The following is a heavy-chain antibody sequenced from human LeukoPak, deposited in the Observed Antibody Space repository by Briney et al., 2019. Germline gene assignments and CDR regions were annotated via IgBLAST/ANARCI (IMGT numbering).Heavy chain of an antibody. CDR3: ASVIADYGGEWFDP. V-gene: IGHV4-30-4*01. Sequence: SETLSLTCTVSGGFISSGDDYWSWIRHPPGKGLEWIGYIYYNGSTYYSPALKGRVTISVDTSKNQFSLKLSSVTAADTAVYYCASVIADYGGEWFDPWGQGTLVTVSS. D-gene: IGHD4/OR15-4a*01. CDR1: GGFISSGDDY. J-gene: IGHJ5*02. CDR2: IYYNGST.